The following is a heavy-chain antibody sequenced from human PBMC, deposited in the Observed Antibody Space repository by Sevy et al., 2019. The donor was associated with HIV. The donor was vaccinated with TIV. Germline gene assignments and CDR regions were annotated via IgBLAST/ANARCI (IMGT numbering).Heavy chain of an antibody. CDR1: GDSIRSGGYS. V-gene: IGHV4-30-2*01. J-gene: IGHJ3*01. Sequence: SETLSLTCTVSGDSIRSGGYSGSWIRQPPGRGLEWIGYIFHSGNTKYNPSLQSRVTISVDSSKNQFSLRLSSVTAADTAVYYCARLIDNGDYVDAFDVWGQGTMVTVSS. CDR2: IFHSGNT. CDR3: ARLIDNGDYVDAFDV. D-gene: IGHD4-17*01.